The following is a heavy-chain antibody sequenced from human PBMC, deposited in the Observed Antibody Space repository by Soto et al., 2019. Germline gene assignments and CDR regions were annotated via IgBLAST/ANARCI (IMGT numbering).Heavy chain of an antibody. D-gene: IGHD2-21*02. CDR2: INHSGST. CDR1: GGSFSGYY. V-gene: IGHV4-34*01. J-gene: IGHJ3*02. CDR3: ASIVVVTAIMGDDAFDI. Sequence: SETLSLTCAVYGGSFSGYYWSWIRQPPGKGLEWIGEINHSGSTNYNPSLKSRVTISVDTSKNQFSLKLSSETAADTAVYYCASIVVVTAIMGDDAFDIWGQGTMVTVSS.